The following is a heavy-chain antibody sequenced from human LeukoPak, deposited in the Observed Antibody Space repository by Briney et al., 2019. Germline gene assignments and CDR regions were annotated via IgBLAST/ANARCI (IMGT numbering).Heavy chain of an antibody. Sequence: SETLSLTCSVSGVSISSYYWSWVRQPPGKGLDWIGNIYYSGSTSYNPSLKSRVTISVVTSKNQFSLKLTSVTAADSAVYYCARDVGGPYTMDVWGKGTTVTVSS. CDR3: ARDVGGPYTMDV. CDR1: GVSISSYY. V-gene: IGHV4-59*01. J-gene: IGHJ6*03. CDR2: IYYSGST. D-gene: IGHD3-16*01.